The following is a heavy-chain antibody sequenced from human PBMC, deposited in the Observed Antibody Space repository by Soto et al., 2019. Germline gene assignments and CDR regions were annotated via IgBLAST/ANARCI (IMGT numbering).Heavy chain of an antibody. D-gene: IGHD2-15*01. J-gene: IGHJ6*02. Sequence: GGSLRLSCAASGFTFSDYAMSWVRQAPGKGLEWVSGISGSDGSSYYADSVKGRFTISRDNSKNTLYMQMNSLRADDTAVYYCAQYVKDSRYGLDVWGQGTTVTVSS. CDR1: GFTFSDYA. CDR3: AQYVKDSRYGLDV. V-gene: IGHV3-23*01. CDR2: ISGSDGSS.